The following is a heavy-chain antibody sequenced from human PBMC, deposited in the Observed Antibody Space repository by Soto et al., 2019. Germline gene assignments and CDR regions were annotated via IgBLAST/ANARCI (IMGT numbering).Heavy chain of an antibody. D-gene: IGHD1-26*01. CDR1: GFTFSSYG. J-gene: IGHJ4*02. CDR3: AKDRGGSYSILFDY. V-gene: IGHV3-30*18. Sequence: QVQLVESGGGVVQPGRSLRLSCAASGFTFSSYGMHWVRQAPGKGLEWVAVISYDGSNKYYADSVKGRFTISRDNSKNTLYQQMNSLRAEDTAVYYCAKDRGGSYSILFDYWGQGTLVTVSS. CDR2: ISYDGSNK.